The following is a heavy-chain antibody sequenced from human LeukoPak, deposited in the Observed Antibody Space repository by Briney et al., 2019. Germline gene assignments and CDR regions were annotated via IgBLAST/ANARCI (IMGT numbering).Heavy chain of an antibody. D-gene: IGHD5-18*01. CDR3: ARHAGIQLGFDP. CDR2: IYYSGST. J-gene: IGHJ5*02. V-gene: IGHV4-39*01. Sequence: SETLSLTCAVSGGSISSSSYYWGWIRQPPGKGLEWIGSIYYSGSTYYNPSLKSRVTISVDTSKNQFSLKLSSVTAADTAVYYCARHAGIQLGFDPWGQGTLVTVSS. CDR1: GGSISSSSYY.